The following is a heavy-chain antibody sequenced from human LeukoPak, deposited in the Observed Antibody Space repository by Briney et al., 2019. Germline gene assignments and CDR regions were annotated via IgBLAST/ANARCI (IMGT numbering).Heavy chain of an antibody. CDR3: AREGDGYNSPIDY. CDR2: ISWNSGSI. D-gene: IGHD5-24*01. J-gene: IGHJ4*02. CDR1: GFTFDDYA. V-gene: IGHV3-9*01. Sequence: GGSLRLSCAASGFTFDDYAMHWVRQAPGKGLEWVSGISWNSGSIDYSDSVKGRFTISRDNAKNSLFLQMNSLRAEDTAVYYCAREGDGYNSPIDYWGQGTLVTVSS.